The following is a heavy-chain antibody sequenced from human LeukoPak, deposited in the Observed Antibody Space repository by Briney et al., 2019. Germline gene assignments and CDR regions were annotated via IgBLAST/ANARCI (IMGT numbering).Heavy chain of an antibody. CDR3: VPRYCSSTSCEDC. Sequence: GESLKISCAASGLTFSTYSMNWVRQAPGQGLQWVSSISSSSKYIYYADSVKGRFTISRDNAKNSLYLQMNSLRPEDSAVYYCVPRYCSSTSCEDCWGQGTLVTVSS. CDR2: ISSSSKYI. CDR1: GLTFSTYS. J-gene: IGHJ4*02. V-gene: IGHV3-21*06. D-gene: IGHD2-2*01.